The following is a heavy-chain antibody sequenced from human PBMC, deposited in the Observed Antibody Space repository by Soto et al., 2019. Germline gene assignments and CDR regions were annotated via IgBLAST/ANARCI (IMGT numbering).Heavy chain of an antibody. V-gene: IGHV4-61*01. CDR3: ARATGTKISNWFDP. Sequence: PETLSLTCIFSDGSVSIGSYSWSWIRQPPGKGLEWIGYLYYSGSTNYNPSLKSRVTISVDKSKNQFSLKLSSVTAADTAVYYRARATGTKISNWFDPWGQGTLVTFSS. CDR1: DGSVSIGSYS. J-gene: IGHJ5*02. CDR2: LYYSGST. D-gene: IGHD1-7*01.